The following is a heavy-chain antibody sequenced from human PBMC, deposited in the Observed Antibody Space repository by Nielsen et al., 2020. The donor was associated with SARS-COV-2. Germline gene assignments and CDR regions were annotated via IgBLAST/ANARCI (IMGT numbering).Heavy chain of an antibody. CDR3: AHVSKLYCGGDCETFDI. Sequence: SGPTLVNPTQTLTLTCTFSGLSLSTSAVGVGWIRQPPGKALEWLAVIYWNDDKRYSPSLRSRLTITKDTPKNQVDLSMTNMDPVDTATYYCAHVSKLYCGGDCETFDIWGQGTMVTVSS. D-gene: IGHD2-21*01. J-gene: IGHJ3*02. V-gene: IGHV2-5*01. CDR2: IYWNDDK. CDR1: GLSLSTSAVG.